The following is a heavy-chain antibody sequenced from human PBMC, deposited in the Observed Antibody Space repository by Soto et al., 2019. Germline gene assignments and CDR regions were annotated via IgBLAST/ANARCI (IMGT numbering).Heavy chain of an antibody. CDR1: GGSISSSSYY. Sequence: SETLSLTCTVSGGSISSSSYYWGWIRQPPGKGLEWIGYIYHSGSTYYNPSLKSRVTVSVDKSKNQFSLKLGSVTAADTAVYYCARDDLYGGWFDPWGQGTLVTVSS. D-gene: IGHD4-17*01. CDR3: ARDDLYGGWFDP. V-gene: IGHV4-39*07. J-gene: IGHJ5*02. CDR2: IYHSGST.